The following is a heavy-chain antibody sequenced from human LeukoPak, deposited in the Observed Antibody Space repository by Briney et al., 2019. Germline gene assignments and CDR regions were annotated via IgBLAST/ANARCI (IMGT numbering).Heavy chain of an antibody. CDR2: ISAYNGNT. CDR1: GYTFTSYG. D-gene: IGHD3-22*01. CDR3: ARSLADSSGYYSLGY. Sequence: ASVKVSCKASGYTFTSYGISWVRQAPGQGLEWMGWISAYNGNTNYAQKLQGRVTMTTDTSTSTAYMELRSLRSDDTAVYYCARSLADSSGYYSLGYWGQGTLVTVSS. V-gene: IGHV1-18*01. J-gene: IGHJ4*02.